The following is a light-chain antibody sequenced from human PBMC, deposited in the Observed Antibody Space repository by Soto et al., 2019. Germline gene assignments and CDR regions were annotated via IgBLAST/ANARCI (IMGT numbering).Light chain of an antibody. CDR3: QLYGGSHMFS. CDR1: QSISSSY. CDR2: AAS. Sequence: EIVLTQSPGTLSLSPGEGAALSCRTSQSISSSYLAWYQQKPGQAPRLLIYAASSRATGIPDRFSGSGSGTDFTITICRLEPEDFAVYYCQLYGGSHMFSFGQGTKLEIK. V-gene: IGKV3-20*01. J-gene: IGKJ2*01.